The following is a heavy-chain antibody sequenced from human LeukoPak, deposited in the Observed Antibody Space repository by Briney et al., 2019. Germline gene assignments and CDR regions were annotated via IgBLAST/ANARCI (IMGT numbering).Heavy chain of an antibody. CDR1: GFTFSTYT. D-gene: IGHD7-27*01. CDR3: AIDPNWGTHS. CDR2: IGNNGGGI. V-gene: IGHV3-23*01. Sequence: GGSLRLSCEASGFTFSTYTMYWVRHPPGKRLEWVSIIGNNGGGIHYADSVRGRFTISRDNSKNALYLQMNSLRVEDTAVYYCAIDPNWGTHSWGQGVLVTVSS. J-gene: IGHJ4*02.